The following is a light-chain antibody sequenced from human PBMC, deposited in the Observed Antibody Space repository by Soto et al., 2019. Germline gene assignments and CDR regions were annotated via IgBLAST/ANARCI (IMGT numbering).Light chain of an antibody. J-gene: IGKJ2*01. CDR1: QTVSNNY. CDR3: QQYGSSPPYT. Sequence: EVVLTQSPVTLSLSPGERATLSCRASQTVSNNYLAWYQQKPGQAPRLLIFGSSDRATGIPDRFSGSGSGTDFTLTISRLEPEDFAVYCCQQYGSSPPYTFGQGTKLEIK. V-gene: IGKV3-20*01. CDR2: GSS.